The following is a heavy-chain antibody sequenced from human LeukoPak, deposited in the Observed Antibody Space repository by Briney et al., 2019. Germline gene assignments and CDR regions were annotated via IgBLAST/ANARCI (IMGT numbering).Heavy chain of an antibody. J-gene: IGHJ4*02. CDR1: GFTFSSYG. CDR2: ISYDGSNK. Sequence: GGSLRLSCAASGFTFSSYGMHWVRQAPGKGLEWVAVISYDGSNKYYADSVKGRFTISRDNSKNTLYLQMNSLRAEDTAVYYCAREDYGDYALGYWGQGTLVTVSS. D-gene: IGHD4-17*01. CDR3: AREDYGDYALGY. V-gene: IGHV3-30*03.